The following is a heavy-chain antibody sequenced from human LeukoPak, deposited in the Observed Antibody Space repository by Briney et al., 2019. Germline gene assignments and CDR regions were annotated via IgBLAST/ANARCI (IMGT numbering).Heavy chain of an antibody. J-gene: IGHJ4*02. D-gene: IGHD6-19*01. CDR2: INHSGST. CDR3: ARAYSSGWYVNY. V-gene: IGHV4-34*01. Sequence: SETLSLTCAVYGGSFSGYYWSWIRQPPGKGLEWIGEINHSGSTNYNPSLKSRVTISVDTSKNQFSLKLSFVTAADTAVYYCARAYSSGWYVNYWGQGTLVTVSS. CDR1: GGSFSGYY.